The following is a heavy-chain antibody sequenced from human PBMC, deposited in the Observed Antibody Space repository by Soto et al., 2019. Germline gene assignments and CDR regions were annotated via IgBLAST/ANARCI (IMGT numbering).Heavy chain of an antibody. CDR2: IYTSGST. Sequence: PSETLSLTCTGSGGSISSYYWSWIRQPAGKGLEWIGRIYTSGSTNYNPSLKSRVTMSVDTSKNQFSLKLSSVTAADTAVYYCARSLPTGTTGYYYGMDVWGQGTTVTVSS. V-gene: IGHV4-4*07. J-gene: IGHJ6*02. CDR1: GGSISSYY. D-gene: IGHD1-7*01. CDR3: ARSLPTGTTGYYYGMDV.